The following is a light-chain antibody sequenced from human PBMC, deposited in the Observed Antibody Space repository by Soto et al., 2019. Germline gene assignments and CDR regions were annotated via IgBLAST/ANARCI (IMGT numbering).Light chain of an antibody. Sequence: DIQMTQSPSSLSASVGDRVTITCRASQSISGYLNWYQQKPGKAPKVLIYGASTLESGAPSRFSGSGSGTEFTRTIKSLQPEDFATYYCQQSYSTPSITFGQGTRLDIK. V-gene: IGKV1-39*01. CDR2: GAS. CDR1: QSISGY. J-gene: IGKJ5*01. CDR3: QQSYSTPSIT.